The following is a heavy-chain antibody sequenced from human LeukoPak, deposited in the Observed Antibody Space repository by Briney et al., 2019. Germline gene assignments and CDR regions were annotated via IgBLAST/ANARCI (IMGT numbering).Heavy chain of an antibody. CDR3: ARGEDSNGYFFDY. J-gene: IGHJ4*02. CDR1: GFTFSNFW. V-gene: IGHV3-74*01. Sequence: GGSLRLSCAASGFTFSNFWMHWVRQVPGKGLVWVSRINHDGRSTTYADSVEGRFTISRDNTRNTLYLQMNNLRVEDTAVYYCARGEDSNGYFFDYWGQGTRVTVSS. CDR2: INHDGRST. D-gene: IGHD3-22*01.